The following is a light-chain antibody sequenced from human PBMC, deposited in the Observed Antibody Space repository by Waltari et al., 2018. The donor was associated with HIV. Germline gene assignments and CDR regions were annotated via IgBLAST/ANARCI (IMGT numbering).Light chain of an antibody. CDR2: DVS. CDR1: SSAAGGYNY. V-gene: IGLV2-14*03. CDR3: SSYTSSSTLEV. Sequence: QSALTQPASVSGSPGQSITISCTGTSSAAGGYNYVSWYQQHPGKAPKLLIYDVSNRPSGVSNRFSGSKSGNTASLTISGLQAEDEADYYCSSYTSSSTLEVFGGGTKLTVL. J-gene: IGLJ3*02.